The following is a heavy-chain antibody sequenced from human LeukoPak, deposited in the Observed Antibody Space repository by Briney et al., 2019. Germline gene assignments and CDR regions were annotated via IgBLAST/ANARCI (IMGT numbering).Heavy chain of an antibody. D-gene: IGHD1-26*01. Sequence: GGSLRLSCAASGFTFSTYWMSWVRQAPGKGLEWVANIKQDGSETYYVDSVKGRFTISRDNAKNSVYLQMNSLRAEDTAVYYCARVCVSGDPRFHDYWGQGTLVTVSS. CDR1: GFTFSTYW. V-gene: IGHV3-7*01. CDR2: IKQDGSET. J-gene: IGHJ4*02. CDR3: ARVCVSGDPRFHDY.